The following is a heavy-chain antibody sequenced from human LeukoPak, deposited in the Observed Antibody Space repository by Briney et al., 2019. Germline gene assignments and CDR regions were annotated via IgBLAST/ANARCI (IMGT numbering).Heavy chain of an antibody. CDR3: VSGQYYFYY. CDR2: IYHSGST. Sequence: SETLSLTCAVSGYSISSGYYWGWIRQPPGKGLEWIGSIYHSGSTYYNPSLKSRVTISVDTSKNQFSLKLSSVTAADTAVYYCVSGQYYFYYWGQGTLVTVSS. D-gene: IGHD6-19*01. J-gene: IGHJ4*02. V-gene: IGHV4-38-2*01. CDR1: GYSISSGYY.